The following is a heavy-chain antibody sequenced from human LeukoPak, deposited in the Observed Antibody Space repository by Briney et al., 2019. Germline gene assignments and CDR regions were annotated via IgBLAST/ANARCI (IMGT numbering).Heavy chain of an antibody. CDR3: ASRYCSGDCYREVYYYYGMDV. CDR1: GFTFSDYY. CDR2: ISSSGSTI. Sequence: GGSLRLSCAASGFTFSDYYMSWIRQAPGKGLEWVSYISSSGSTIYYADSVKGRFTISRDNAKNSLYLQMNSLRAEDTAVYYCASRYCSGDCYREVYYYYGMDVWGQGTTVTVSS. V-gene: IGHV3-11*01. D-gene: IGHD2-21*02. J-gene: IGHJ6*02.